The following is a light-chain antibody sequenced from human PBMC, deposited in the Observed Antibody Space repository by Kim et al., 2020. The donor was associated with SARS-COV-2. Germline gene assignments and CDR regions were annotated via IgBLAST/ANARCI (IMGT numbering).Light chain of an antibody. V-gene: IGKV1-39*01. CDR1: QNIVSQ. Sequence: SASGGDRVTITCRASQNIVSQLNWYQQKPGKAPKVVIYYASRWESGVPSRFSGSGSGTDFTLTISSLQPEDFVTYYCQQSYSLPYSFGQGTKLEI. CDR3: QQSYSLPYS. J-gene: IGKJ2*03. CDR2: YAS.